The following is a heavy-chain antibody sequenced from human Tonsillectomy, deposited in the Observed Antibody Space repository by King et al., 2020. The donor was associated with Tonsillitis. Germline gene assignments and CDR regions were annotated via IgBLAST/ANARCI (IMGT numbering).Heavy chain of an antibody. Sequence: VQLPQWGAGLLKPSETLSLPCAVYSGSFSDYYWSWIRQPPGKGLEWIGEINHSGSTNYNSSLKSRVLISVDTSREHFSLNLNSVTAADTAVYYCAREGRAEGRTSGAFDIWGQGTMVTVSS. J-gene: IGHJ3*02. CDR3: AREGRAEGRTSGAFDI. CDR1: SGSFSDYY. V-gene: IGHV4-34*01. D-gene: IGHD2-2*01. CDR2: INHSGST.